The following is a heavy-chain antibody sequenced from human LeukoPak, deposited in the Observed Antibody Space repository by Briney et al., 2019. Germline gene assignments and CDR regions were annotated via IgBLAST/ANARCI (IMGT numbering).Heavy chain of an antibody. J-gene: IGHJ4*02. Sequence: SETLSLTCALYGASFSGYYWSWIRQPPGKWLDWIGEINDSGSTNYNPSLKSRVTISVDTSKNQFSLKLRSVTAADTAVYYCATPSYSSSSLDYWGQGTLVTVSS. CDR3: ATPSYSSSSLDY. D-gene: IGHD6-6*01. V-gene: IGHV4-34*01. CDR2: INDSGST. CDR1: GASFSGYY.